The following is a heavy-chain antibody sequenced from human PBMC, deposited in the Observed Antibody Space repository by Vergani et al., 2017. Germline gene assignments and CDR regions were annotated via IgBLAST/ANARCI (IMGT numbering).Heavy chain of an antibody. CDR3: AKDLSYSTAWPHFDS. Sequence: QAQLQESGPGLVKPSETLSLTCHAFGVSVTDYNCNWIRQAPGKGLEWVAMISYDGDRRDYGDFAKGRFTISRDSSKTVYLQMNSLRVEDTAMYFCAKDLSYSTAWPHFDSRGQGTLVTVSS. V-gene: IGHV3-30*18. CDR2: ISYDGDRR. J-gene: IGHJ4*02. D-gene: IGHD4-11*01. CDR1: GVSVTDYN.